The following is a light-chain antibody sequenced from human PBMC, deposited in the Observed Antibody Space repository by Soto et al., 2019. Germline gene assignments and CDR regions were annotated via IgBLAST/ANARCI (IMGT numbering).Light chain of an antibody. Sequence: QSVLTQPPSASGTPGQRVTISCFGGSSNIGSNVVNWHQQLSGSAPRLLIYTNNQRPSGVPDRFSGSKSGTSASLAISGLQSEDEADYYCAAWDDSLNGVVFGGGTKLTVL. CDR1: SSNIGSNV. V-gene: IGLV1-44*01. CDR3: AAWDDSLNGVV. J-gene: IGLJ2*01. CDR2: TNN.